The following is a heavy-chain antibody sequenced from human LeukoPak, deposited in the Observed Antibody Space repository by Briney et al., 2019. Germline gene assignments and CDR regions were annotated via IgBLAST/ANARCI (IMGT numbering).Heavy chain of an antibody. Sequence: ASVKVSCKAFGYSLTNYYVHWVRQAPGQGLEWMGEISPSGGSTSYAQKFQGRITVTRDTYTNTVYMDLSSLRSEDTATYYCARGAPTTRIGAGRFDYWGQGSLLTVAS. V-gene: IGHV1-46*01. J-gene: IGHJ4*02. CDR2: ISPSGGST. CDR3: ARGAPTTRIGAGRFDY. D-gene: IGHD5-12*01. CDR1: GYSLTNYY.